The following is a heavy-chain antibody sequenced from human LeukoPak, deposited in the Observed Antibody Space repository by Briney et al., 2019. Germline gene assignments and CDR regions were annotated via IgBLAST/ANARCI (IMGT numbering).Heavy chain of an antibody. CDR2: IYYSGST. Sequence: WVRQPPGKGLEWIGSIYYSGSTYYNPSLKSRVTISVDTSKNQFSLKLSSVTAADTAVYYCARDSWPEIAARPVGWFDPWGQGTLVTVSS. V-gene: IGHV4-39*07. CDR3: ARDSWPEIAARPVGWFDP. D-gene: IGHD6-6*01. J-gene: IGHJ5*02.